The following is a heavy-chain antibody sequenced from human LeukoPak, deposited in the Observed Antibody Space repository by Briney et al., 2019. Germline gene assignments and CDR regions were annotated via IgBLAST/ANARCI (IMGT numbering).Heavy chain of an antibody. CDR1: GYTFTSYY. D-gene: IGHD3-16*01. J-gene: IGHJ6*03. CDR3: ARVLWDYVWGTLAYYYYMDV. V-gene: IGHV1-46*01. Sequence: ASVKVSCKASGYTFTSYYMHWVRQAPGQGLEWMGIINPSGGSTSYAQKFQGRVTMTTDTSTSTAYMELRSLRSDGTAVYYCARVLWDYVWGTLAYYYYMDVWGKGTTVTVSS. CDR2: INPSGGST.